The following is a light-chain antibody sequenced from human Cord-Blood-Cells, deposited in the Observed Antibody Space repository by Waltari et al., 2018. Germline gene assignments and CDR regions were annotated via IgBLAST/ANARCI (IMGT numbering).Light chain of an antibody. CDR3: LQDYNYPYT. CDR1: QGIRND. V-gene: IGKV1-6*01. Sequence: AIQMTQSPSSLSPSVGDRVTITCRASQGIRNDLGWYQQKPGKAPKLLIYAASSLQSGFPSRFSGSGSGTDFTLTISSLQPEDFATYYCLQDYNYPYTFGQGTKLEIK. J-gene: IGKJ2*01. CDR2: AAS.